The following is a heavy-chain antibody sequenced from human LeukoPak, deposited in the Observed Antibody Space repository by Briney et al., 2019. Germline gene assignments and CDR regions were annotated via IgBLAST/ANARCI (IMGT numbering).Heavy chain of an antibody. CDR3: ARAGQQLDFDY. D-gene: IGHD6-13*01. CDR1: GFTFSSYA. V-gene: IGHV3-30-3*01. Sequence: PGGSLRLSCAASGFTFSSYAMHWVRQAPGKGLEWVAVISYDGSNKYYADSVKGRFTISRDNSKNTLYLQMNSLRAEDTAVYYCARAGQQLDFDYWGQGTLVTVSS. CDR2: ISYDGSNK. J-gene: IGHJ4*02.